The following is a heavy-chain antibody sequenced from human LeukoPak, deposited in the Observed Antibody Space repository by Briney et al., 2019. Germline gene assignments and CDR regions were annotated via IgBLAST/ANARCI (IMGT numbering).Heavy chain of an antibody. V-gene: IGHV1-69*13. CDR3: ARDPQSSGFINVADAFDI. J-gene: IGHJ3*02. CDR2: IIAIFGPA. D-gene: IGHD3-22*01. Sequence: SVKVSCKASGGTISSSAISWVRQAPRQGLEWMGGIIAIFGPANYAQKFQGRVTITADESTNTAYMELSSLRSEDTAVYYCARDPQSSGFINVADAFDIWGQGTMVTVSS. CDR1: GGTISSSA.